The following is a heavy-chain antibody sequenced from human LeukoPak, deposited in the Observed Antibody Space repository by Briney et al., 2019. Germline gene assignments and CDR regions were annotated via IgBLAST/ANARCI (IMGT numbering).Heavy chain of an antibody. CDR2: IRYDGSNK. Sequence: GGSLRLSCAASGFTFSSYGMHWVRQAPGKGLEWVAFIRYDGSNKYYADSVKGRFTISRDNAKNSLYLQMNSLRAEVTAVYYCAREGDCGGDCPIDYWGQGTLVTVSS. CDR3: AREGDCGGDCPIDY. D-gene: IGHD2-21*02. J-gene: IGHJ4*02. V-gene: IGHV3-30*02. CDR1: GFTFSSYG.